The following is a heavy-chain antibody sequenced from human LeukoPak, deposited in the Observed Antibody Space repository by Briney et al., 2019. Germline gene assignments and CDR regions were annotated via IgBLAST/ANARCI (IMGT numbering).Heavy chain of an antibody. D-gene: IGHD3-16*02. CDR3: ARDHRAYDYVWGSYRQEADYFDY. CDR1: GGTFSSYA. J-gene: IGHJ4*02. Sequence: ASVKVSCKASGGTFSSYAISWVRQAPGQGLEWMGGIIPIFGTANYAQKFQGRVTITADESTSTAYMELSSLRSEDTAVYYCARDHRAYDYVWGSYRQEADYFDYWGQGTLVTVSS. CDR2: IIPIFGTA. V-gene: IGHV1-69*13.